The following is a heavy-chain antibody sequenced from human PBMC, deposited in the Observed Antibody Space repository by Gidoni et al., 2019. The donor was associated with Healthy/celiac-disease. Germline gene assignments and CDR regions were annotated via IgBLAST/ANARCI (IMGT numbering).Heavy chain of an antibody. D-gene: IGHD3-22*01. CDR3: ARDRYYDSSRRGMDV. CDR1: GGSISSGGYS. CDR2: IYYSGST. V-gene: IGHV4-31*03. Sequence: VQLQESGPGLVKPSQTLSTTCTGSGGSISSGGYSWSWIRQQHGKGLEWIGYIYYSGSTYYNPSLKSRVTISVDTSKTQFSLKLSSVTAAATAVYYCARDRYYDSSRRGMDVWGQGTTVTVSS. J-gene: IGHJ6*02.